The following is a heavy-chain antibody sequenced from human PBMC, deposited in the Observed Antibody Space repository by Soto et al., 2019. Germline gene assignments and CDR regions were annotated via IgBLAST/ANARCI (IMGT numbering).Heavy chain of an antibody. CDR3: ARFSPPRKSYDSNPGWFDP. V-gene: IGHV4-59*01. D-gene: IGHD3-22*01. CDR2: VSSTGST. Sequence: SETLSLTCTVSGGSLNSYYWTCIRQSPGKGLEWIGYVSSTGSTNYNPSLKSRLTMSLDTSTNEVSLSLTSVTAADAAVYFCARFSPPRKSYDSNPGWFDPWGQGIMVTVSS. J-gene: IGHJ5*02. CDR1: GGSLNSYY.